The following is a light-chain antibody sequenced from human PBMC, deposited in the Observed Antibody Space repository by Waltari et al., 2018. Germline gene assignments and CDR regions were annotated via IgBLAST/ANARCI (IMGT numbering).Light chain of an antibody. V-gene: IGKV4-1*01. J-gene: IGKJ4*01. CDR2: WAS. CDR3: QQYYDSSLT. Sequence: DIVMTKSPDSLAVSLGERATIYCKSSQSLLYSSNNKNYLAWYQQKPGQPPKLLIDWASTRQSGVPDRFSGSGSGSDFTLTISSLQAEDVAVYYCQQYYDSSLTFGGGTKVQIK. CDR1: QSLLYSSNNKNY.